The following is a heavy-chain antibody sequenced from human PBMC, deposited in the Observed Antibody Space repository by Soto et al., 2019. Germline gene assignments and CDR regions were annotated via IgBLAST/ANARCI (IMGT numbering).Heavy chain of an antibody. CDR2: IYAGGNT. CDR1: RFTVSSNY. J-gene: IGHJ4*02. CDR3: ARSIVVVVAATRFPFYFDY. Sequence: EVQLVQSGGGLVQPGGSLRLSCAAFRFTVSSNYMSWVRQAPGKGLEWVSVIYAGGNTYYAESVKDRFTISRDNSENTLYLQMDGLRAEDTAMYYCARSIVVVVAATRFPFYFDYWGQGALVTVSS. V-gene: IGHV3-66*01. D-gene: IGHD2-15*01.